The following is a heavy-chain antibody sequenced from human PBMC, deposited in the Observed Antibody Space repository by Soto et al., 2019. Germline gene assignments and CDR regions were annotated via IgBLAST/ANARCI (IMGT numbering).Heavy chain of an antibody. CDR2: IYPGDSDT. CDR1: GYSFTSYW. V-gene: IGHV5-51*01. D-gene: IGHD2-2*01. Sequence: GESLKISCKGSGYSFTSYWIGWVRQMPGKGLEWMGIIYPGDSDTRYSPSFQGQVTISADKSISTAYLQWSSLKASDTAMYYCARHYCSSTSCHPVYYYYYGMDVWGQGTTVTVSS. J-gene: IGHJ6*02. CDR3: ARHYCSSTSCHPVYYYYYGMDV.